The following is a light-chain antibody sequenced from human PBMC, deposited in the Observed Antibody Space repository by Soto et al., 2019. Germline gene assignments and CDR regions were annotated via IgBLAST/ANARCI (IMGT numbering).Light chain of an antibody. CDR2: EGS. V-gene: IGLV2-23*01. CDR3: CSYAGSSIVV. J-gene: IGLJ2*01. CDR1: SSDVGSYNL. Sequence: QSVLTQPASVSGSPGQSITISCTGTSSDVGSYNLVSWYQQHPGKAPKLMIYEGSKRPSGVSNRFSGSKPGNTASLTISGLQAEDESDYYCCSYAGSSIVVFGGGTKVTVL.